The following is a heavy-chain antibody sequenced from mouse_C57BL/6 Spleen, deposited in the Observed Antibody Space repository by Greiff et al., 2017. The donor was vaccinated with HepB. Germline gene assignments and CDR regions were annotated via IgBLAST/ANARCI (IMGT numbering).Heavy chain of an antibody. Sequence: EVKLQESGPELVKPGDSVKISCKASGYSFTGYFMNWVMQSHGKSLEWIGRINPYNGDTFYNQKFKGKATLTVDKSSSTAHMELRSLTSEDSAVYYCARDYYGSSFYFDYWGQGTTLTVSS. CDR1: GYSFTGYF. CDR3: ARDYYGSSFYFDY. CDR2: INPYNGDT. J-gene: IGHJ2*01. V-gene: IGHV1-20*01. D-gene: IGHD1-1*01.